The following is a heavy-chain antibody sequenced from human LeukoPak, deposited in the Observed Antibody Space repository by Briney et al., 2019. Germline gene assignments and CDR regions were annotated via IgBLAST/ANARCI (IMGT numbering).Heavy chain of an antibody. Sequence: ASVKVTCKASGYTFTNYYIHWVRRASGQGLEWMGLINPSSGYTVYTQKFQGRVTMTRDTSTSTAYMDLSSLTSEDTASYYCARSDSWNDAFDMWGQGTPVSVSS. CDR3: ARSDSWNDAFDM. J-gene: IGHJ3*02. CDR2: INPSSGYT. V-gene: IGHV1-46*01. D-gene: IGHD1-1*01. CDR1: GYTFTNYY.